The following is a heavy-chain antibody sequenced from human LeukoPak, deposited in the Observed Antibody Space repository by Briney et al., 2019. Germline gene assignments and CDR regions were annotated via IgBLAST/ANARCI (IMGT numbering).Heavy chain of an antibody. CDR1: GYTFPDYG. CDR3: ARDQNIAGRPDY. V-gene: IGHV1-18*01. CDR2: ISGYNGHT. D-gene: IGHD6-6*01. J-gene: IGHJ4*02. Sequence: ASVKVSCKASGYTFPDYGISWVRQATGQGLEWLVWISGYNGHTNYAQKFEGRVTMTTNTSTSTVYMELRTLRSDDTAVYYCARDQNIAGRPDYWGQGTLVTVSS.